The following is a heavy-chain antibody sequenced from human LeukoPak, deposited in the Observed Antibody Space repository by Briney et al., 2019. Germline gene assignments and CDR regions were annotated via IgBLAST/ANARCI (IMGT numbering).Heavy chain of an antibody. J-gene: IGHJ6*04. V-gene: IGHV1-69*13. Sequence: SVKVSCKASGGTFSGYAISWVRQAPGQGLEWMGGIIPIFGTANYAQKFQGRVTITADESTSTAYMELSSLRSEDTAVYYCASAAIAAAYHGMDVWGKGTTVTVSS. CDR2: IIPIFGTA. CDR3: ASAAIAAAYHGMDV. D-gene: IGHD6-13*01. CDR1: GGTFSGYA.